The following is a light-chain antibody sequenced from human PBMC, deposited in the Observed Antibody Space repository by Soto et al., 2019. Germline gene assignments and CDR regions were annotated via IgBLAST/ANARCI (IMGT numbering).Light chain of an antibody. Sequence: EIVLKQSPDTLSLSPGERATLSCRASQSVRSNYLAWYQQKPGQAPRFLIYDASSRATGIPDMFSGSGSGTDFTLTISRLEPEDFAVYYCQQYGSTPLTFGGGTKVDIK. CDR2: DAS. CDR1: QSVRSNY. J-gene: IGKJ4*01. V-gene: IGKV3-20*01. CDR3: QQYGSTPLT.